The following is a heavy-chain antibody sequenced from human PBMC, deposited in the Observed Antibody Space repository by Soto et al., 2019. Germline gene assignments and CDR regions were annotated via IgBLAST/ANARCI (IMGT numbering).Heavy chain of an antibody. D-gene: IGHD6-19*01. Sequence: PSETLSLTCTVSGGSISSYFWSWIRQPPGKGLEWIGYIYYSESTNYNPSLKSRVTISVDASKNQFSLKLSSVTAADTAVYYCARDRGLGGGWYGWFDPWGQGTLVTVSS. CDR2: IYYSEST. J-gene: IGHJ5*02. CDR3: ARDRGLGGGWYGWFDP. V-gene: IGHV4-59*01. CDR1: GGSISSYF.